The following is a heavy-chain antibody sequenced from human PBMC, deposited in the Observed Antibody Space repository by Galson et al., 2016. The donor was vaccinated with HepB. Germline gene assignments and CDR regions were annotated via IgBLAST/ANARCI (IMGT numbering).Heavy chain of an antibody. J-gene: IGHJ4*02. CDR1: GGTFSRYA. V-gene: IGHV1-69*13. CDR2: IIPIFGTA. CDR3: AREVGNSGYFPYFDY. D-gene: IGHD4-23*01. Sequence: SVKVSCKASGGTFSRYAISWVRQAPGQGLEWMGGIIPIFGTANYAQKFQGRVTITADESTSTAYMELSSLRSEDTAVYYCAREVGNSGYFPYFDYWGQGTLITVSS.